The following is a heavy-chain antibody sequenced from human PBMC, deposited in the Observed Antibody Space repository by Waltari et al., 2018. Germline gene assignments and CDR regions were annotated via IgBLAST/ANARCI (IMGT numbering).Heavy chain of an antibody. CDR1: GGPFSSYA. D-gene: IGHD3-3*01. V-gene: IGHV1-69*09. CDR3: ARVGDDFWSGYEFN. Sequence: QVQLVQSGAEVKKPGSSVKVSCKASGGPFSSYAISWVRQAPGQGLEWMGRIIPILGIANYAQKFQGRVTITADKSTSTAYMELSSLRSEDTAVYYCARVGDDFWSGYEFNWGQGTLVTVSS. J-gene: IGHJ4*02. CDR2: IIPILGIA.